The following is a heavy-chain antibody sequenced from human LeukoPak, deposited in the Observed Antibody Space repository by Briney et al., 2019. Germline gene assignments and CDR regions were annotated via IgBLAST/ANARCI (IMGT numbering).Heavy chain of an antibody. CDR3: AKGGPPADNHWYFDL. CDR1: GFTFDDYD. Sequence: QTGGSLRLSRAASGFTFDDYDMHWVRQTPGKGLEWVSGISWKTSSIGYADSVKGRFTISRDNAKNSLYLQMNSLRREDTAFYYCAKGGPPADNHWYFDLWGRGTLVTVSS. J-gene: IGHJ2*01. CDR2: ISWKTSSI. V-gene: IGHV3-9*01. D-gene: IGHD2-2*01.